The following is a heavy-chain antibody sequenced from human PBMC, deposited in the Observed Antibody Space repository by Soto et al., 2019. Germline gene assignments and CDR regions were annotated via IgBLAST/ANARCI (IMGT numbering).Heavy chain of an antibody. CDR3: AREWSAFDY. D-gene: IGHD2-15*01. CDR2: MYSSGYT. Sequence: SSETLSLTCTVSGDSFSRYKWSWIRQPPGKGLEYIGYMYSSGYTDYNPSLKSRVTMSLDTSKNQYSLKLTSATAADTAAYYCAREWSAFDYWGQGTLVTVSS. J-gene: IGHJ4*02. V-gene: IGHV4-59*01. CDR1: GDSFSRYK.